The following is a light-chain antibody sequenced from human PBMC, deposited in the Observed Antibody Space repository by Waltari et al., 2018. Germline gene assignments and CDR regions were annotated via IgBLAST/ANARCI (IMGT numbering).Light chain of an antibody. CDR3: QQRSNWPGLT. V-gene: IGKV3-11*01. J-gene: IGKJ4*02. CDR1: QSVSRT. Sequence: EIVLTQSPGTLSLSPGERATLSCRASQSVSRTLAWYQQKPGQPPRLLIYGASNRAAGIPDRFSGSGSGTDFTLTISSLDTEDVAVYFCQQRSNWPGLTFGGGTKVEIK. CDR2: GAS.